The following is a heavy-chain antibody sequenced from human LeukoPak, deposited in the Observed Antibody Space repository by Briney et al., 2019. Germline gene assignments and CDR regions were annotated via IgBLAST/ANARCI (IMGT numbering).Heavy chain of an antibody. V-gene: IGHV1-18*01. CDR3: ARVRFVYYDSSGPLGGWFDP. CDR1: GYTFTSYG. D-gene: IGHD3-22*01. Sequence: ASVKVSCKASGYTFTSYGISWVRQAPGQGLEWMGWISAYNGNTNYAQKLRGRVTMTTDTSTSTAYMELRSLRSDDTAVYYCARVRFVYYDSSGPLGGWFDPWGQGTLVTVSS. CDR2: ISAYNGNT. J-gene: IGHJ5*02.